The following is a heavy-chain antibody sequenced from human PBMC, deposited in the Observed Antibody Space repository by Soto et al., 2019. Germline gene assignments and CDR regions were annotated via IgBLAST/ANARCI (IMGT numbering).Heavy chain of an antibody. CDR1: GGSISSSSYY. Sequence: PSETLSLTCTVSGGSISSSSYYWGWIRQPPGKGLEWIGSIYYSGSTYYNPSLKSRVTISVDTSKNQFSLKLSSVTAADTAVYYCARRPYSNYDYYFDYWGQGTLVTVS. CDR3: ARRPYSNYDYYFDY. D-gene: IGHD4-4*01. J-gene: IGHJ4*02. CDR2: IYYSGST. V-gene: IGHV4-39*01.